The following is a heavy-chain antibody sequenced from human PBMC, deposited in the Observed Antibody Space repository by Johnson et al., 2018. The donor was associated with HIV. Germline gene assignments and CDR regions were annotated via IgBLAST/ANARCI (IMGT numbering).Heavy chain of an antibody. CDR3: ARRYCSGGRCLNPKDAFDI. D-gene: IGHD2-15*01. J-gene: IGHJ3*02. Sequence: QMLLVESGGGVVQPGRSLRLSCAASGFTFSNYGMHWVRQTPGKGLEWVAFIRSDESNKYYADSVKGRFTISRDNSKNTVYLQMNSLRADDTAVYYCARRYCSGGRCLNPKDAFDIWGQGTMVTVSS. CDR2: IRSDESNK. CDR1: GFTFSNYG. V-gene: IGHV3-33*01.